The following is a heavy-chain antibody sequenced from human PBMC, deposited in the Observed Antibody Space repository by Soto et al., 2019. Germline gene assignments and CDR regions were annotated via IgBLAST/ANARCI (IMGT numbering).Heavy chain of an antibody. CDR3: ARAQVVVXAARPAKRPKGYYGMDV. V-gene: IGHV1-69*13. J-gene: IGHJ6*02. Sequence: SVKVSCKASGGTFSSYAISWVRQAPGQGLEWMGGIIPIFGTANYAQKFQGRVTITADESTSTAYMELSSLRSEDTAVYYCARAQVVVXAARPAKRPKGYYGMDVWGQGTTVTVSS. CDR1: GGTFSSYA. CDR2: IIPIFGTA. D-gene: IGHD2-2*01.